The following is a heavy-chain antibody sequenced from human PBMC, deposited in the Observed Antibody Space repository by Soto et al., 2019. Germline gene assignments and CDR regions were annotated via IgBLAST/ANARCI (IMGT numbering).Heavy chain of an antibody. D-gene: IGHD6-13*01. CDR1: GDTFSSYT. J-gene: IGHJ4*02. CDR3: VRVRGIAATGDTSDY. V-gene: IGHV1-69*02. Sequence: QVQLVQSGAEVKKPGSSVKVSCKASGDTFSSYTFSWVRQAPGQGLEWVGRIIPIRRVTNYAQKFQGRVTITADKSTTTGYMALGSLRSEDTAVYYCVRVRGIAATGDTSDYWGQGTLVTVSS. CDR2: IIPIRRVT.